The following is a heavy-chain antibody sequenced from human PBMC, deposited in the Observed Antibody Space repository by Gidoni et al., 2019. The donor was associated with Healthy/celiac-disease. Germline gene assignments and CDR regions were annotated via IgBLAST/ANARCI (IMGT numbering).Heavy chain of an antibody. D-gene: IGHD3-10*01. V-gene: IGHV3-23*01. Sequence: EVQLLESGGGLVQPGGSLRLSCAASGFTFSSYAMSWVRQAPGKGLEWVSDISGSGGSTYYADSVKGRFTISRDNSKNTLYLQMNSLRAEDTAVYYCAKGRVQYYGSGTSAFDIWGQGTMVTVSS. CDR1: GFTFSSYA. CDR2: ISGSGGST. CDR3: AKGRVQYYGSGTSAFDI. J-gene: IGHJ3*02.